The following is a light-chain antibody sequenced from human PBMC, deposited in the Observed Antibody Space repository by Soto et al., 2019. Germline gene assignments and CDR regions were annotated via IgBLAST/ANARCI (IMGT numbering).Light chain of an antibody. V-gene: IGLV1-44*01. CDR1: SSNIGSYT. J-gene: IGLJ2*01. CDR2: RDA. CDR3: AAWDDSPNGVV. Sequence: QSVLTQPPSAPGSPGQRVTISCSGSSSNIGSYTVNWYQQLPGTAPKLLIYRDARRPSGVPDRFSGSKSGTSASLAISGLQSEDEADYYCAAWDDSPNGVVFGGGTKLTVL.